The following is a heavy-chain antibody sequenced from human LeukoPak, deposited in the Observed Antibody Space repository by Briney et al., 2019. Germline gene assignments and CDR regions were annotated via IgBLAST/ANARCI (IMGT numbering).Heavy chain of an antibody. V-gene: IGHV4-61*02. CDR1: GGSISSGSYY. CDR2: IYTSGST. Sequence: SETLSLTCTVSGGSISSGSYYWSWIRQPAGKGLEWIGRIYTSGSTNYNPSLKSRVTISVDTSKNQFSLKLSSVTAADTAVYYCARDHLPIVVVPAAPEGAFDIWGQGTMVTVSS. D-gene: IGHD2-2*01. CDR3: ARDHLPIVVVPAAPEGAFDI. J-gene: IGHJ3*02.